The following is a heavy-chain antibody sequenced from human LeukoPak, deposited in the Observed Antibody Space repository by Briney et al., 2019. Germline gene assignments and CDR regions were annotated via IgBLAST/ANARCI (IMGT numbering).Heavy chain of an antibody. V-gene: IGHV1-8*01. CDR2: MNPNSGNT. D-gene: IGHD3-10*01. Sequence: ASVKVSCKASGYTFTSYDINWVRQATGQGLEWMGWMNPNSGNTGYAQKFQGRVTMTRNTSISTAYMELSSLRSEDTAVYYCARVVTMVRATRNPRKYWFDPWGQGTLVTVSS. CDR3: ARVVTMVRATRNPRKYWFDP. J-gene: IGHJ5*02. CDR1: GYTFTSYD.